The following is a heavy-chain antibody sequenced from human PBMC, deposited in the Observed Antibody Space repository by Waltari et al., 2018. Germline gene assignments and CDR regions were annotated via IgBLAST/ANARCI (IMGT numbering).Heavy chain of an antibody. V-gene: IGHV4-34*01. J-gene: IGHJ4*02. D-gene: IGHD3-3*01. CDR1: GGSFRGYY. CDR2: INHSGST. Sequence: QVQLQQWGAGLLKPSETLSLTCAVYGGSFRGYYWSWIRQPPGKGLEWIGEINHSGSTNYNPSLKSRVTISVDTSKNQFSLKLSSVTAADTAVYYCARGGRWLLSGGYFDYWGQGTLVTVSS. CDR3: ARGGRWLLSGGYFDY.